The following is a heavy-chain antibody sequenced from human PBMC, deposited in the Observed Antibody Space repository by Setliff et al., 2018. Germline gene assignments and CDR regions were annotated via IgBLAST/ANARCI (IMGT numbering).Heavy chain of an antibody. Sequence: GGSLRLSCAASGFTFSSYSMNWVRQAPGKGLEWVSYISSSSSTIYYADSLKGRFTISRDNAKNSLYLQMNSLRAEDTAVYYCARVYSGYDPNHYFDYWGQGTLVTVCS. CDR3: ARVYSGYDPNHYFDY. V-gene: IGHV3-48*01. CDR1: GFTFSSYS. J-gene: IGHJ4*02. D-gene: IGHD5-12*01. CDR2: ISSSSSTI.